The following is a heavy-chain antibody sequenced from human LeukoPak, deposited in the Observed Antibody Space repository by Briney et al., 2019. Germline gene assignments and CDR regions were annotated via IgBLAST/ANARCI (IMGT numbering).Heavy chain of an antibody. CDR2: ITGTGHIT. CDR3: ARGSTVTTTRHRYNWFDP. J-gene: IGHJ5*02. Sequence: GGSLRLSCAASGFTFSSYGMSWVRQAPGKGLEWVSAITGTGHITYYADSVKGRFTISRDNSKNTLYLQMNSLRAEDTAVYYCARGSTVTTTRHRYNWFDPWGQGTLVTVSS. CDR1: GFTFSSYG. D-gene: IGHD4-11*01. V-gene: IGHV3-23*01.